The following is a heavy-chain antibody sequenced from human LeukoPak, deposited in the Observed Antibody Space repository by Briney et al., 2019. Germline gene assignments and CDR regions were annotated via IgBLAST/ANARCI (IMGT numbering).Heavy chain of an antibody. CDR1: GFTFSSYA. CDR2: ISGSGGST. J-gene: IGHJ4*02. CDR3: AKDHYYDSSRPGYFDY. Sequence: GGSLRLSCAASGFTFSSYAMSWVRQAPGKGLEWVSAISGSGGSTYYADSVKGRFTISRDNSKNTLYLQMNSLRAEDTAVYYCAKDHYYDSSRPGYFDYWGQGTLVTVSS. V-gene: IGHV3-23*01. D-gene: IGHD3-22*01.